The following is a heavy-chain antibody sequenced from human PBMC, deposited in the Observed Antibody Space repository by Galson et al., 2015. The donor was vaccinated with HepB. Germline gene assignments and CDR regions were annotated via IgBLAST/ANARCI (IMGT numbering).Heavy chain of an antibody. V-gene: IGHV3-21*01. CDR2: ISSSSSYI. Sequence: SLRLSCAASGFTFSSYSMNWVRQAPGKGLEWVSSISSSSSYIYYADSVKGRFTISRDNAKNSLYLQMNSLRAEDTAVYYCARPWADGYNYPDYWGQGTLVTVSS. J-gene: IGHJ4*02. D-gene: IGHD5-24*01. CDR3: ARPWADGYNYPDY. CDR1: GFTFSSYS.